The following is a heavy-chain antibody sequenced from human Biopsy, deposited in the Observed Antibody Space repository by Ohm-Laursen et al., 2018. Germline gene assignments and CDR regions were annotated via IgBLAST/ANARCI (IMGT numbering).Heavy chain of an antibody. CDR3: ARTGTYYHDSSLHYFYGLDL. Sequence: GSSVKVSCKTFGGTLSKYAMSWVRQAPGQGLEWLGVIIAPSGTTNNAQRFQGRLSITADESATSVYMELSSLTSEDTAVYYCARTGTYYHDSSLHYFYGLDLWGQGSTVTVFS. CDR1: GGTLSKYA. J-gene: IGHJ6*02. D-gene: IGHD3-22*01. V-gene: IGHV1-69*01. CDR2: IIAPSGTT.